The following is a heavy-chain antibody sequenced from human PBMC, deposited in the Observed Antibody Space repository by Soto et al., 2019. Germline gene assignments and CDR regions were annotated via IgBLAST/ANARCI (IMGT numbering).Heavy chain of an antibody. CDR3: AGLRIAARRGGFDY. CDR1: GGSISSSSYY. CDR2: IYYSGST. J-gene: IGHJ4*02. D-gene: IGHD6-6*01. Sequence: QLQLQESGPGLVKPSETLSLTCTVSGGSISSSSYYWGWIRQPPGKGLEWIGSIYYSGSTYYNPSLKSRVTISVDTSKNQFSQKLSSVTAADTAVYYCAGLRIAARRGGFDYWGQGTLVTVSS. V-gene: IGHV4-39*01.